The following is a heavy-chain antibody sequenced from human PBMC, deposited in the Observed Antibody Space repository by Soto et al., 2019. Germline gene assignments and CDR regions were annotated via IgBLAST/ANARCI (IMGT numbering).Heavy chain of an antibody. V-gene: IGHV4-39*01. J-gene: IGHJ4*02. Sequence: QLQLQESGPGLVKPSETLSLTCSVSGGSISSGKYYWAWIRQPPGKGLEWIGSIYHSGSYYNPSLKSRVTMSVDTSKNQFSLRLSSVTAAETAVYYCAGLLGYCSGGICYDYYFDYWGQGTLVTVSS. CDR2: IYHSGS. D-gene: IGHD2-15*01. CDR1: GGSISSGKYY. CDR3: AGLLGYCSGGICYDYYFDY.